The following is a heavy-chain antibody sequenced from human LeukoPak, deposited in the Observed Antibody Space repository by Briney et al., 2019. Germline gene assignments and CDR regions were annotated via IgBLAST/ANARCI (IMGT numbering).Heavy chain of an antibody. CDR3: ATIVATKGPGAFDI. CDR1: GYTLTELS. V-gene: IGHV1-24*01. D-gene: IGHD5-12*01. Sequence: ASVKVSCKVSGYTLTELSMHWVRQAPGKGLEWMGGFDPEDGETIYAQKFQGRVTMTEDTSTDTAYMELSSLRSEDTAVYYCATIVATKGPGAFDIWGQGTMVTVSS. J-gene: IGHJ3*02. CDR2: FDPEDGET.